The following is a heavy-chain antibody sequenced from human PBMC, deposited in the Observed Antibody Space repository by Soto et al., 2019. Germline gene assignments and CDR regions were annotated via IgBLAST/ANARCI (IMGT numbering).Heavy chain of an antibody. J-gene: IGHJ6*02. CDR3: ARGGYAYSPYGMDV. CDR2: IIPIFGTA. Sequence: GASVKVSCKASGGTFSSYAISWVRQAPGQGLEWMGGIIPIFGTANYAQKFQGRVTITADESTGTAYMELSSLRSEDTAVYYCARGGYAYSPYGMDVWGQGTTVTVSS. CDR1: GGTFSSYA. D-gene: IGHD3-16*01. V-gene: IGHV1-69*13.